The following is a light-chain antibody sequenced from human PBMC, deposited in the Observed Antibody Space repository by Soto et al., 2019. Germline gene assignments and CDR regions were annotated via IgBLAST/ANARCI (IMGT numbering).Light chain of an antibody. V-gene: IGLV1-44*01. J-gene: IGLJ2*01. CDR3: AVWDDSLRAVV. CDR1: RSNIGTYT. CDR2: RNH. Sequence: QSVLTQSPSASGTPGQRVTISCSGSRSNIGTYTVNWYQQLPGTAPTLLIYRNHQRPSGVPDRFSGSKSGTSASLAISGPQSEHEADYYCAVWDDSLRAVVFGGGTKLTVL.